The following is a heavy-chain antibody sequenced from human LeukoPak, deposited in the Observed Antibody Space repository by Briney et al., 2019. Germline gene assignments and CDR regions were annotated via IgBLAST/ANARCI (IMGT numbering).Heavy chain of an antibody. CDR1: GYTFTDYY. V-gene: IGHV1-69*01. D-gene: IGHD6-6*01. CDR3: ARTPGSSSLVDY. J-gene: IGHJ4*02. CDR2: IIPIFGTA. Sequence: GATVKISCKASGYTFTDYYIHWVQQAPGQGLEWMGGIIPIFGTANYAQKFQGRVTITADESTSTAYMELSSLRSEDTAVYYCARTPGSSSLVDYWGQGTLVTVSS.